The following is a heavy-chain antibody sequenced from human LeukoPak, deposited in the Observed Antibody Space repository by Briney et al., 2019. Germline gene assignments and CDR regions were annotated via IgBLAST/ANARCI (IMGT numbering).Heavy chain of an antibody. CDR1: GFTVSSNY. V-gene: IGHV3-53*04. Sequence: GGSLRLSCAASGFTVSSNYMSWIRQAPGKGLEWVSVIYSGGSTYYADSVKGRFTISRHNSKNTLYLQMNSLRAEDTAVYYCARFEFRDDSSGYSDYWGQGTLVTVSS. D-gene: IGHD3-22*01. CDR2: IYSGGST. J-gene: IGHJ4*02. CDR3: ARFEFRDDSSGYSDY.